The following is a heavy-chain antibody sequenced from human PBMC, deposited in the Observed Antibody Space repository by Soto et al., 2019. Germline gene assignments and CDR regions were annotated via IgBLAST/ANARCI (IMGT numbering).Heavy chain of an antibody. Sequence: PGETLKISCKGSGYSFTSYWIGWVRQMPGKGLEWMGIIYPGDSDTRYSPSFQGQVTISADKSISTAYLQWSSLKASDTAMYYCARQGSSWNDAFDIWGQGTMVTVSS. CDR1: GYSFTSYW. CDR2: IYPGDSDT. V-gene: IGHV5-51*01. J-gene: IGHJ3*02. CDR3: ARQGSSWNDAFDI. D-gene: IGHD6-13*01.